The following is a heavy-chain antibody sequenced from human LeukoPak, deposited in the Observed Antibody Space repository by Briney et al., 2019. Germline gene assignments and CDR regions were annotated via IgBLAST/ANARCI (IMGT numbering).Heavy chain of an antibody. CDR3: AREVAAGSHKGFDY. D-gene: IGHD6-19*01. CDR2: IYHNGGT. J-gene: IGHJ4*02. V-gene: IGHV4-4*02. CDR1: GGSISTNNW. Sequence: SETLSLTRAVSGGSISTNNWWHWLRLSPGKGLEWIGEIYHNGGTNYNPSLKSRVTMSVDTSRNQFSLNVNSVTAADTAIYFCAREVAAGSHKGFDYWGQGTLVIVSS.